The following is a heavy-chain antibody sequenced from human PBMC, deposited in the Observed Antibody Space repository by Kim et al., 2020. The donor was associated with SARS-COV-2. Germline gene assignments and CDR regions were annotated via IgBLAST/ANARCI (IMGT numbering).Heavy chain of an antibody. CDR2: IWYDGSNK. CDR3: AREGYGGAISDY. D-gene: IGHD2-21*01. V-gene: IGHV3-33*01. Sequence: GGSLRLSCAASGFTFSSYGMHWVRQAPGKGLEWVAVIWYDGSNKYYADSVKGRFTISRDNSKNTLYLQMNSLRAEDTAVYYCAREGYGGAISDYWGQGTLVTVSS. J-gene: IGHJ4*02. CDR1: GFTFSSYG.